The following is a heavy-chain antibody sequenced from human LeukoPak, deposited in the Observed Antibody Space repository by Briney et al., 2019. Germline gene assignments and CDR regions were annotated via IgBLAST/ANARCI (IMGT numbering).Heavy chain of an antibody. CDR2: TYYRSNWYN. Sequence: SQTLSLTCAISGDNVSSNSVAWNWIRQSPSRGLEWLGRTYYRSNWYNDYAVSVKSRITINPDTSKNQFSLQLNSVTPEDTAVYFCARYMSSSKIFDYWGQGTLVTVSS. D-gene: IGHD6-6*01. CDR3: ARYMSSSKIFDY. J-gene: IGHJ4*02. CDR1: GDNVSSNSVA. V-gene: IGHV6-1*01.